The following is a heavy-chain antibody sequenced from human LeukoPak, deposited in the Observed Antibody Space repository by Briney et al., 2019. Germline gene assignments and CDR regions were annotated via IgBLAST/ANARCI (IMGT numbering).Heavy chain of an antibody. CDR2: IYTSGST. J-gene: IGHJ4*02. CDR1: GGSISSYY. V-gene: IGHV4-4*07. D-gene: IGHD2-2*01. Sequence: PSETLSLTCTVSGGSISSYYWSWIRQPAGKGLEWIGRIYTSGSTNYNPSLKSRVTMSVDTSKNQFSLKLSSVTAADTAVYYCARDSGPYQLPSHFDYWGQGTLVTVSS. CDR3: ARDSGPYQLPSHFDY.